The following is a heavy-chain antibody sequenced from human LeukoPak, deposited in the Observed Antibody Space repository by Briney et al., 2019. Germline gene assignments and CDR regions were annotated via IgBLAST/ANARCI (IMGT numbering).Heavy chain of an antibody. V-gene: IGHV1-69*05. Sequence: SVKVSFKASGGTFSSYAISWVRQPPGQGLEWMGVIIPIFGTANYAQKFQGRVTITTDESTSTAYMELSSLRSEDTAVYYCATDNPADFWSGYYDYYYYMDVWGKGTTVTVSS. D-gene: IGHD3-3*01. CDR2: IIPIFGTA. J-gene: IGHJ6*03. CDR1: GGTFSSYA. CDR3: ATDNPADFWSGYYDYYYYMDV.